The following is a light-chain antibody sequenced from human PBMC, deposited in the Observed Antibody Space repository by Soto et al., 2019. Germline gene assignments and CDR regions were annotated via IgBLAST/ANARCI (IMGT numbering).Light chain of an antibody. CDR1: SSDVGGYNY. CDR2: DVS. CDR3: SSYTSSSTLDVV. J-gene: IGLJ2*01. V-gene: IGLV2-14*01. Sequence: QSALTQPASVSGSPGQSITIYCTGTSSDVGGYNYVSWYQQHPGKAPKLIIYDVSNRPSGVSNRFSGSKSGNTASLTISGLQAEDEADYYCSSYTSSSTLDVVFGGGTKVTVL.